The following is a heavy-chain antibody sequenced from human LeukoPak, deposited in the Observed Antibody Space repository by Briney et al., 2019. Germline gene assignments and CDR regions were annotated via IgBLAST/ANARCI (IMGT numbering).Heavy chain of an antibody. Sequence: PGGSLRLSCAASGFTFSSYPMHWLRQAPGKGLEWVAVISYDGSEKHYADPVKGRFTISRDNSKNALYLQMSNLRAEDTAVYFCARGGGLDVWGQGATVTVSS. CDR3: ARGGGLDV. CDR1: GFTFSSYP. V-gene: IGHV3-30-3*01. CDR2: ISYDGSEK. J-gene: IGHJ6*02. D-gene: IGHD3-16*01.